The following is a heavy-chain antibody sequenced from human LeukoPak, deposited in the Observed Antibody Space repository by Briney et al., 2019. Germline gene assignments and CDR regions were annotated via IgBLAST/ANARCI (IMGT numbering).Heavy chain of an antibody. CDR2: MNPNSGNT. CDR3: ARGRRGMIVVVMYYFDY. V-gene: IGHV1-8*01. Sequence: ASVKVSCKASGYTFTSYDINWVRQATGQGLEWMGWMNPNSGNTGYAQKFQGRVTMTRNTSISTAYMELSSLGSEDTAVYYCARGRRGMIVVVMYYFDYWGQGTLVTVSS. CDR1: GYTFTSYD. J-gene: IGHJ4*02. D-gene: IGHD3-22*01.